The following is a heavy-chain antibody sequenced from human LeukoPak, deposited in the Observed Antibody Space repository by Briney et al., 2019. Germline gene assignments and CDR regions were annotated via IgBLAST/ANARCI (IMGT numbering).Heavy chain of an antibody. CDR3: AKGREEHLYSWLDP. V-gene: IGHV3-30*02. CDR1: GFTFSSNG. CDR2: ITYDGSNK. D-gene: IGHD1-26*01. J-gene: IGHJ5*02. Sequence: GGSLRLSCVASGFTFSSNGMHWVRQAPGEGLEWVAFITYDGSNKYYGDSVKGRFTISRENSKNTLYLQMNSVRAEHTAVYYCAKGREEHLYSWLDPWGQGTLVTVSS.